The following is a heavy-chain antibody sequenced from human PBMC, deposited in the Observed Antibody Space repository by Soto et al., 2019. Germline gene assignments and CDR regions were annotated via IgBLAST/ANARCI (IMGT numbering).Heavy chain of an antibody. Sequence: QLQLQESGPGLVKPSETLSLTCTVSGGSISSSSYYWGWIRQPPGKGLEWIGSIYYSGTTYYKPSLMSRVTISVDASKNQFSLMPSSVTAADTAVYYCARREGDIVVVPAASFDIWGQGTMVTVSS. D-gene: IGHD2-2*01. V-gene: IGHV4-39*01. CDR3: ARREGDIVVVPAASFDI. J-gene: IGHJ3*02. CDR2: IYYSGTT. CDR1: GGSISSSSYY.